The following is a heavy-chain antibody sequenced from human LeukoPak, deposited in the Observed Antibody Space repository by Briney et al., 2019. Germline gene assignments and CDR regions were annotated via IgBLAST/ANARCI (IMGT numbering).Heavy chain of an antibody. CDR3: ARGPQKAYDIVSGSYRYHFDY. J-gene: IGHJ4*02. CDR1: GYTFSNYG. D-gene: IGHD3-16*02. CDR2: IRGDNGNT. V-gene: IGHV1-18*01. Sequence: ASVKVSCKASGYTFSNYGISWVRQAPGQGLEWVGWIRGDNGNTNYAQKFQGRVTMTRNTSISTAYMELSSLRSEDTAVYYCARGPQKAYDIVSGSYRYHFDYWGQGTLVTVSS.